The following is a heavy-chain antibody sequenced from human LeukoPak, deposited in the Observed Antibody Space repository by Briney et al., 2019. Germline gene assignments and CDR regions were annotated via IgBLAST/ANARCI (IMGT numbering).Heavy chain of an antibody. CDR3: ARDGSGSDYGMDV. CDR2: IYYSGST. J-gene: IGHJ6*02. CDR1: GGSISSYY. Sequence: SETLSLTCTVSGGSISSYYWSWTRQPPGKGLEWIGYIYYSGSTNYNPSLKSRVTISVDTSKNQFSLKLSSVTAADTAVYYCARDGSGSDYGMDVWGQGTTVTVSS. D-gene: IGHD3-10*01. V-gene: IGHV4-59*01.